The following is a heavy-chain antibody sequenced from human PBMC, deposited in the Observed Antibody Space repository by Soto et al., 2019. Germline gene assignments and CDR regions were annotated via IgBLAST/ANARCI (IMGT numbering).Heavy chain of an antibody. Sequence: GESLKISRKGSGYSFTSYCIGWVRPIPGKGMERMGIIYPGISDTRYSPSFQDQVTSSADKSISTAYLQWSSLKASDTAMYYCANSHSSSWYNNAFDIWGQGTMVTVSS. CDR2: IYPGISDT. CDR3: ANSHSSSWYNNAFDI. CDR1: GYSFTSYC. D-gene: IGHD6-13*01. J-gene: IGHJ3*02. V-gene: IGHV5-51*01.